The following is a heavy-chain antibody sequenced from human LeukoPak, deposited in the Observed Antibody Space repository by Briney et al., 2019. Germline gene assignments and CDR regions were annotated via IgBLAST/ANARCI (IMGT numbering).Heavy chain of an antibody. V-gene: IGHV3-30-3*01. CDR1: GFTFSSYA. CDR2: ISYDGSNK. J-gene: IGHJ4*02. D-gene: IGHD6-6*01. Sequence: PGRSLRLSCAASGFTFSSYAMHWVRQAPGKGLEWVAVISYDGSNKYYADSVKGRFTISRDNAKNSLYLQMNSLRAEDTAVYYCARERVWRSNDDYWGQGTLVTVSS. CDR3: ARERVWRSNDDY.